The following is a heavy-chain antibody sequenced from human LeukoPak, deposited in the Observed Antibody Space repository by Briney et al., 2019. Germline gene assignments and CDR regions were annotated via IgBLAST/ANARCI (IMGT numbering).Heavy chain of an antibody. J-gene: IGHJ4*02. V-gene: IGHV3-30*12. CDR3: ARGSRYGDYPYYCDF. Sequence: GRSLRLSCAASGFTFGSYGMHWVRQAPGKGLDWVAFVRYDGNNPYYSASVKGRFTISRDNSKNTVLLQMNNLRLEDAAVYYCARGSRYGDYPYYCDFWGQGTLVTVSS. CDR1: GFTFGSYG. CDR2: VRYDGNNP. D-gene: IGHD4-17*01.